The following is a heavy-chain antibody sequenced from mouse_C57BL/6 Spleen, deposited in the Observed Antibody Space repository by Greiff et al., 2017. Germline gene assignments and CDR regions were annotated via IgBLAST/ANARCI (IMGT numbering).Heavy chain of an antibody. D-gene: IGHD1-1*01. J-gene: IGHJ3*01. CDR2: IDPVDGET. CDR1: GFNIKDYY. V-gene: IGHV14-2*01. Sequence: EVQLQQSGAELVKPGASVKLSCTASGFNIKDYYMHWVKQRTEQGLEWIGRIDPVDGETKYAPKFQGKATITADTSSNTAYLQLSSLTSEDTAVYYCVHYYGSRAWFAYWGQGTLVTVSA. CDR3: VHYYGSRAWFAY.